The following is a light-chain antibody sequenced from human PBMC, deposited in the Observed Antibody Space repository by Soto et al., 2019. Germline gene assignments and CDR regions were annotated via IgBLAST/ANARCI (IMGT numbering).Light chain of an antibody. Sequence: QSALTQPASVSGSPGQSITISCTGTSSDVGDYKYVSWYQQHPDKAPKLIIYVNSNRPSGVSNRFSGSKSGNTASLTISGLQAEDGADYYCSSYRSSDTPYVFGTGTKLTVL. J-gene: IGLJ1*01. CDR3: SSYRSSDTPYV. CDR2: VNS. CDR1: SSDVGDYKY. V-gene: IGLV2-14*01.